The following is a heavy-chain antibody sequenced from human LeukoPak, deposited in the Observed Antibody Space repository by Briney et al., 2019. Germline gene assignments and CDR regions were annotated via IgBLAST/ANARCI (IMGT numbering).Heavy chain of an antibody. CDR1: GFTFSSYG. Sequence: GGSLRLSCAASGFTFSSYGMHWVRQAPGKGLEWVAFIRYDGSNKYYADSVKGRFTFSRDNSKNTLYLQMNSLRAEDTAVYYCARAKFDSSRYYYRGFDIWGQGTMVTVSS. D-gene: IGHD3-22*01. CDR3: ARAKFDSSRYYYRGFDI. V-gene: IGHV3-30*02. J-gene: IGHJ3*02. CDR2: IRYDGSNK.